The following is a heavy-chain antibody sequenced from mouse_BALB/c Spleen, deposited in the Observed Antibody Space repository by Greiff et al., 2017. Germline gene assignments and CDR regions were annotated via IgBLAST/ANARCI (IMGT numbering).Heavy chain of an antibody. J-gene: IGHJ2*01. CDR1: GFTFSSYA. CDR3: ARGRFYYGVDY. CDR2: ISSGGST. V-gene: IGHV5-6-5*01. D-gene: IGHD1-2*01. Sequence: EVQGVESGGGLVKPGGSLKLSCAASGFTFSSYAMSWVRQTPEKRLEWVASISSGGSTYYPDSVKGRFTISRDNARNILYLQMSSLRSEDTAMYYCARGRFYYGVDYWGQGTTLTVSS.